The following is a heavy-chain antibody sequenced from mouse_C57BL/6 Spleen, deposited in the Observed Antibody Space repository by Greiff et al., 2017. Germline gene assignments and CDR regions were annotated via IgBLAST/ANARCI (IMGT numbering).Heavy chain of an antibody. CDR2: IRNKANGYTT. CDR1: GFTFTDYY. Sequence: EVKLVESGGGLVQPGGSLSLSCAASGFTFTDYYMSWVRQPPGKALEWLGFIRNKANGYTTEYSASVKGRFTISRDNSQSILYLQMNAVRAEDSATYYCARYYYGSRYFDYWGQGTTLTVSS. CDR3: ARYYYGSRYFDY. J-gene: IGHJ2*01. V-gene: IGHV7-3*01. D-gene: IGHD1-1*01.